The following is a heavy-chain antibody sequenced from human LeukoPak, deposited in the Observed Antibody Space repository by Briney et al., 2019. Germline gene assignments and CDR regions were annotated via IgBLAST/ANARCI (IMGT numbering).Heavy chain of an antibody. CDR1: GGSISSYY. Sequence: SETLSLTCTVSGGSISSYYWSWIRQPPGKGLEWIGYIYYSGSTNYNPSLKSRVTISVDTSKNQFSLKLSSVTAADTAVYYCASGRRDGYISFDYWGQGTLVTVSS. CDR3: ASGRRDGYISFDY. D-gene: IGHD5-24*01. J-gene: IGHJ4*02. CDR2: IYYSGST. V-gene: IGHV4-59*01.